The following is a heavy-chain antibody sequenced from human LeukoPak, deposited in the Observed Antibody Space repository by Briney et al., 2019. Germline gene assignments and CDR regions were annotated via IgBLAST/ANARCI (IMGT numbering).Heavy chain of an antibody. J-gene: IGHJ2*01. Sequence: GGSLRLSCAASGFTFSVYYMSWIRQAPGKGLEWVSYISSSGSTIYYADSVKGRFTISRDNAKNSLYLQMNSLRAEDTAVYYCARDRELLDWYFDLWGRGTLVTVSS. CDR1: GFTFSVYY. D-gene: IGHD1-26*01. CDR3: ARDRELLDWYFDL. V-gene: IGHV3-11*01. CDR2: ISSSGSTI.